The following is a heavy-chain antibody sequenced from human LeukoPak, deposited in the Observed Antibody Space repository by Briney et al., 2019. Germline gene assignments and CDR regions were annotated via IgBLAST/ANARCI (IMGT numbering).Heavy chain of an antibody. D-gene: IGHD2-2*01. J-gene: IGHJ4*02. CDR2: ISFDGSVK. V-gene: IGHV3-30*18. CDR3: AKCRSLSPAAAINY. CDR1: GFIFSTYG. Sequence: GRSLRLSCAASGFIFSTYGMHWVRQAPGKGLEWVAVISFDGSVKYYIDSVKGRFTISRDNSKNTVYLQMNGLRAEDTAVYYCAKCRSLSPAAAINYWGQGTLVTVSS.